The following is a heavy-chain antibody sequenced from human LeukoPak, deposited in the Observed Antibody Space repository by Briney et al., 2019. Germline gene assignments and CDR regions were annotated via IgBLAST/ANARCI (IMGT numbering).Heavy chain of an antibody. D-gene: IGHD3-22*01. CDR1: GFTFSGYA. Sequence: GGSLRLSCAASGFTFSGYAMSWVRQAPGKGLEWVSAISGSGGSTYYADSVKGRFTISRDNSKNTLYLQMNSLRAEDTAVYYCAKGSTMVVVVITLDYWGQGTLVTVSS. CDR3: AKGSTMVVVVITLDY. J-gene: IGHJ4*02. V-gene: IGHV3-23*01. CDR2: ISGSGGST.